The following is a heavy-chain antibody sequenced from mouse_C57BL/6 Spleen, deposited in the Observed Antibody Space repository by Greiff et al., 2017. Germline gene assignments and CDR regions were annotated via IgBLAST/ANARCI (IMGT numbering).Heavy chain of an antibody. V-gene: IGHV5-4*01. CDR1: GFTFSSYA. Sequence: DVQLVESGGGLVKPGGSLKLSCAASGFTFSSYAMSWVRQTPEKRLEWVATISDGGGYTYYPDNVKGRFTISRDNAKNNLYLQMSHLKSEDTAVFYCARQLAYYLDYWGQGTTLTVSS. J-gene: IGHJ2*01. CDR2: ISDGGGYT. D-gene: IGHD4-1*02. CDR3: ARQLAYYLDY.